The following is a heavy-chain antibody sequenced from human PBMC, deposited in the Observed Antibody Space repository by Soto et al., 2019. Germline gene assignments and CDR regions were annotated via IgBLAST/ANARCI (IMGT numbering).Heavy chain of an antibody. Sequence: QVQLVESGGGVVQPGRSLRLSCAASGFTFSSYAMHWVRQAPCKGLEWVAVISYDGSNKYYADSVKGRFTISRDNSKNTLYLQMNSLRAEDTAVYYCASGTTVVTVTTWFVYWGQGTLVTVSS. CDR1: GFTFSSYA. D-gene: IGHD4-17*01. CDR3: ASGTTVVTVTTWFVY. J-gene: IGHJ4*02. CDR2: ISYDGSNK. V-gene: IGHV3-30-3*01.